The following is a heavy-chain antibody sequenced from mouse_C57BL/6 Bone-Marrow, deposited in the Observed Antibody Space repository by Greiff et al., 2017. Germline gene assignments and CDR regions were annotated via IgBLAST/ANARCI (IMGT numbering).Heavy chain of an antibody. D-gene: IGHD1-1*01. CDR2: IYPRSGNT. V-gene: IGHV1-81*01. J-gene: IGHJ1*03. CDR3: ARSHYGSSRSDV. CDR1: GYTFTSYG. Sequence: QVQLKQSGAELARPGASVKLSCKASGYTFTSYGISWVKQRTGQGLEWIGEIYPRSGNTYYNEKFKGKATLTADKSSSTAYMELRSLTSEDSAVYFCARSHYGSSRSDVWGTGTTVTVSS.